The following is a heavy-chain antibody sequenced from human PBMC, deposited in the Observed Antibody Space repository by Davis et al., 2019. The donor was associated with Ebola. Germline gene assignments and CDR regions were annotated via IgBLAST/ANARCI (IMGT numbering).Heavy chain of an antibody. CDR3: ARGIVGEWNGIYYFDY. Sequence: GESLKISCAASGFTFSSYAMSWVRQAPGKGLEWVSAISGSGGSTYYADSVKGRFTISRDNAKNSLYLQMNSLRAEDTAVYYCARGIVGEWNGIYYFDYWGQGTLVTVSS. V-gene: IGHV3-23*01. J-gene: IGHJ4*02. CDR1: GFTFSSYA. CDR2: ISGSGGST. D-gene: IGHD3-16*01.